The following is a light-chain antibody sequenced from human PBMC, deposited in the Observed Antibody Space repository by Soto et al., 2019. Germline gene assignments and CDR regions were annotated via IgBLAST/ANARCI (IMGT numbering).Light chain of an antibody. CDR3: QQRSSWPFT. J-gene: IGKJ3*01. V-gene: IGKV3-11*01. CDR2: ATS. CDR1: QTINSY. Sequence: EIVLTQSPATLSLSPGERATLSCRASQTINSYLAWYQQKPGQAPRLLIYATSNRATGIPARFSGSGSGTDFTLSISSLEPEDFAVYYCQQRSSWPFTFGPETKVDIK.